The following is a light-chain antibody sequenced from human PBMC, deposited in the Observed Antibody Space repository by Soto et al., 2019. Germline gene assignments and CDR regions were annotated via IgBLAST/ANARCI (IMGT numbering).Light chain of an antibody. CDR3: QQHGSSPRT. Sequence: EIVLTQSPGTLYMSPGERATLSCRASQSISSNYLAWYQQKPGQAPRLLIYGASSRATGIPDRFSGSGSGTDFTLTISRLEAEEFAVYYCQQHGSSPRTCGQGTKVEFK. CDR2: GAS. V-gene: IGKV3-20*01. CDR1: QSISSNY. J-gene: IGKJ1*01.